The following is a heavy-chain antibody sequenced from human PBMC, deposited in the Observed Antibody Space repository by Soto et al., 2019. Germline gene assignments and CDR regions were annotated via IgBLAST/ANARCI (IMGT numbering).Heavy chain of an antibody. CDR2: IWYDGSNK. J-gene: IGHJ4*02. CDR3: GRTGLAGYHFGH. V-gene: IGHV3-33*01. D-gene: IGHD5-12*01. Sequence: QVQLVESGGGVVQPGRSLRLSCAASGFTFSSYGMHWVRQAPGKGLEWVAVIWYDGSNKYYADSVKGRFTISRDNSQNQLEPQKNRPRGEDQGVYFWGRTGLAGYHFGHRGQGTLVTVSS. CDR1: GFTFSSYG.